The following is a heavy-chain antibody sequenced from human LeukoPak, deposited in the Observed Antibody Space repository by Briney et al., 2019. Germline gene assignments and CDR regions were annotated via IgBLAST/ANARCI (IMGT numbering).Heavy chain of an antibody. V-gene: IGHV4-38-2*02. Sequence: SETLSLTCTVSGYSISSGYYWGWIRQPPGKGLEWIGSIYHCGSTYYNPSLKSRVTISVDTSKNQFSLKLSSVTAADTAVYYCARVPVLVVTAIPYYYYMDVWGKGTTVTVSS. D-gene: IGHD2-21*02. J-gene: IGHJ6*03. CDR3: ARVPVLVVTAIPYYYYMDV. CDR1: GYSISSGYY. CDR2: IYHCGST.